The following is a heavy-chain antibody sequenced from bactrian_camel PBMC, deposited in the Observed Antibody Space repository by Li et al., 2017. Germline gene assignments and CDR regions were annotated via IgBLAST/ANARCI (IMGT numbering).Heavy chain of an antibody. CDR3: ALKTFCGGSAWGATTSYSV. V-gene: IGHV3S1*01. J-gene: IGHJ4*01. CDR1: GNTYVASC. Sequence: HVQLVESGGGSVQTGGSLRLSCVVSGNTYVASCMAWFRQAPGKTREQVAEINWRMGGTNYDDSVKGRFTISQDVAKNTLFLQMDSLKPEDTAIYYCALKTFCGGSAWGATTSYSVWSQGTQVTVS. CDR2: INWRMGGT. D-gene: IGHD2*01.